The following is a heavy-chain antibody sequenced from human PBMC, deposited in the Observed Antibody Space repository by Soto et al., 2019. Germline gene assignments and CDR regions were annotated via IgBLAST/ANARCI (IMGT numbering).Heavy chain of an antibody. V-gene: IGHV4-39*02. Sequence: SETLSLTCTVSGGSIYRSGYYWGWIRQPPGRGLEWIGSIYHGGSTYYNPSLNSRVTLSIDMTNNHVSLILNSVTAADTAVYYCARVGPWVPYYYDSSPYTFENWFDPWGQGTLVTVSS. D-gene: IGHD3-22*01. CDR1: GGSIYRSGYY. J-gene: IGHJ5*02. CDR3: ARVGPWVPYYYDSSPYTFENWFDP. CDR2: IYHGGST.